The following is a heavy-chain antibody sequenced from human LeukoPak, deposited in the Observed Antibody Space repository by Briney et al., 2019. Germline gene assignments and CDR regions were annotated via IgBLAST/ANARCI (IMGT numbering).Heavy chain of an antibody. V-gene: IGHV4-59*08. CDR3: ARHSGIAVAGADFDY. D-gene: IGHD6-19*01. CDR1: GGPISSYY. Sequence: PSETLSLTCTVSGGPISSYYWSWIRQPPGKGLEWLGYIYYSGSTNYNPSLKSRVTISVDTSKNQFSLKLSSVTAADTAVYYCARHSGIAVAGADFDYWGQGTLVTVSS. J-gene: IGHJ4*02. CDR2: IYYSGST.